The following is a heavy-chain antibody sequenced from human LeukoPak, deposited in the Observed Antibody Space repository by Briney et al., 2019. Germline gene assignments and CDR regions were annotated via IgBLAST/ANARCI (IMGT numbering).Heavy chain of an antibody. CDR2: ISTYNGNT. J-gene: IGHJ3*02. CDR3: ARALGAFDI. CDR1: GYTFTSYG. V-gene: IGHV1-18*01. Sequence: ASVKVSCKASGYTFTSYGISWVRQAPGQGLEWMGWISTYNGNTDYAQKLQGRVTMTTDKSTSTAYMELSSLRSEDTAVYYCARALGAFDIRGQGTMVTVSS.